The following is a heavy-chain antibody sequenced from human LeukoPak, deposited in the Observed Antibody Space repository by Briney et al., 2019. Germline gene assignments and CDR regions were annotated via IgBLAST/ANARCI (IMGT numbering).Heavy chain of an antibody. Sequence: GGSLRLSCAASGFTFSSYWMHCVRQAPGKGLVWVSRINSDGSSTSYADSVKGRFTISRDNAKNTLYLQMNSLRAEDTAVYYCARLYYDFWSGYLYYFDYWGQGTLVTVSS. CDR2: INSDGSST. V-gene: IGHV3-74*01. J-gene: IGHJ4*02. CDR3: ARLYYDFWSGYLYYFDY. CDR1: GFTFSSYW. D-gene: IGHD3-3*01.